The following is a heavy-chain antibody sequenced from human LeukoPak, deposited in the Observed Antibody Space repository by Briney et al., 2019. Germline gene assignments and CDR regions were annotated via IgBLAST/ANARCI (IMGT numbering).Heavy chain of an antibody. CDR2: ISSSSSTI. D-gene: IGHD3-22*01. J-gene: IGHJ5*02. Sequence: PGGSLRLSCAASGFTFSSYSVNWVRQAPGKGLEWVSYISSSSSTIYYADSVKGRFTISRDNAKNSLYLQMNSLRAEDTAVYYCARRAEEYYYDSSGYLYNWFDPWGQGTLVTVSS. V-gene: IGHV3-48*01. CDR3: ARRAEEYYYDSSGYLYNWFDP. CDR1: GFTFSSYS.